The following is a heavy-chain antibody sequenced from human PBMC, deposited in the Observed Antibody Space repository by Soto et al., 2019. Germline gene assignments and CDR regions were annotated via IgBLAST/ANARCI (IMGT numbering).Heavy chain of an antibody. D-gene: IGHD4-4*01. V-gene: IGHV3-11*01. CDR3: ARATTTGGGFRWFDP. CDR2: ISSRGSTI. CDR1: GFTFSVYY. Sequence: QVQLVESGGGLVKPGGSLRLSCAASGFTFSVYYMSWIRQAPGQGLEWISYISSRGSTIYYADSVKGRFTISRDNAESSLYLQMSSLRAEDTAVYYCARATTTGGGFRWFDPWGQGTLVPVSS. J-gene: IGHJ5*02.